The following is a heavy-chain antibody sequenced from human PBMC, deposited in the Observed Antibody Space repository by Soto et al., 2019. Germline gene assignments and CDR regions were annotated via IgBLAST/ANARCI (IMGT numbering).Heavy chain of an antibody. D-gene: IGHD3-10*01. V-gene: IGHV3-33*01. Sequence: GGSLRLSCAASGFTFSSYGMHWVRQAPGKGLEWVAVIWYDGSNKYYADSVKGRFTISRDNSKNTLYLQMNSLRAEDTAVYYRARDSKYYGSGSFPIYGMDVWGQGTTVTVSS. CDR1: GFTFSSYG. J-gene: IGHJ6*02. CDR2: IWYDGSNK. CDR3: ARDSKYYGSGSFPIYGMDV.